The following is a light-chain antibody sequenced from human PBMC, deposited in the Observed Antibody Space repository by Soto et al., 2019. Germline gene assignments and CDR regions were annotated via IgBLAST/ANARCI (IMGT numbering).Light chain of an antibody. CDR2: GAS. J-gene: IGKJ5*01. Sequence: EIVLTQSPGTLSLSPGERATLSCRASQSVSSSYLAWYQQKPGQAPRLLIYGASSRATGIPDRFSGSGSGTDFTLTISRLEPEDFAVYYCHQYGSSFTFGQGTLLEIK. CDR3: HQYGSSFT. V-gene: IGKV3-20*01. CDR1: QSVSSSY.